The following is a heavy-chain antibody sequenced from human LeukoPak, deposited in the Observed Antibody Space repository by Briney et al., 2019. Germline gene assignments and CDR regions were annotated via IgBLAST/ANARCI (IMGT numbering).Heavy chain of an antibody. CDR3: AKGRRGGRYLHYFDY. D-gene: IGHD1-26*01. J-gene: IGHJ4*02. CDR2: ISYDVSNK. Sequence: PGGSLRLSCAASGFTLSSYCMDWVRQAPGKGLEWVADISYDVSNKFYTDSVEGRLTLARDNSKNTMYLQMNSMRVEDTAVYYCAKGRRGGRYLHYFDYWGQGTLVTVSS. V-gene: IGHV3-30*18. CDR1: GFTLSSYC.